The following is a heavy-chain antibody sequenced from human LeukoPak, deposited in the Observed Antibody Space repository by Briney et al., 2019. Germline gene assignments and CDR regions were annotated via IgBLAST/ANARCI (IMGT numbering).Heavy chain of an antibody. J-gene: IGHJ6*02. Sequence: GGSLRLSCAASGFTFRTYWMSWVRQAPGKGLEWVANIKQDGHEKYYLDSVKGRFTISRDNAKNSLYLQMNSLRAEDTALYYCAKDAYSSGWYYYYYGMDVWGQGTTVTVSS. CDR2: IKQDGHEK. V-gene: IGHV3-7*03. CDR1: GFTFRTYW. D-gene: IGHD6-19*01. CDR3: AKDAYSSGWYYYYYGMDV.